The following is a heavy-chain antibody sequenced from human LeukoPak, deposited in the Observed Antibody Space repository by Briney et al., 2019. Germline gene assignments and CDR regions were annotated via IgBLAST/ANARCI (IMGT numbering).Heavy chain of an antibody. CDR2: ISWNSATI. J-gene: IGHJ4*02. Sequence: GGSLRLSCAPSGSTFNDYAMHWVRHAPGKGLEWVSGISWNSATIGYSDSGKGRFTISRDNAKNSLYLQMNSLKPEDMAFYYCTTLGYSDYWGQGTRVTVSS. V-gene: IGHV3-9*03. CDR3: TTLGYSDY. CDR1: GSTFNDYA. D-gene: IGHD5-12*01.